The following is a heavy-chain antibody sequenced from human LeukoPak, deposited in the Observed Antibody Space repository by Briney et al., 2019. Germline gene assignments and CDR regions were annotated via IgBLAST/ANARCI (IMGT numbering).Heavy chain of an antibody. V-gene: IGHV1-2*02. D-gene: IGHD3-9*01. CDR1: GYTFTGYY. CDR2: INPNRGGT. Sequence: VASVKVSCKASGYTFTGYYMHWVRQAPGQGLEWMGWINPNRGGTNYAQKFQGRVTMTRATSISTAYMGLSRLRSDDTAVYYCARGSVLRYFDWLLTSGFDPWGQGTLVTVSS. J-gene: IGHJ5*02. CDR3: ARGSVLRYFDWLLTSGFDP.